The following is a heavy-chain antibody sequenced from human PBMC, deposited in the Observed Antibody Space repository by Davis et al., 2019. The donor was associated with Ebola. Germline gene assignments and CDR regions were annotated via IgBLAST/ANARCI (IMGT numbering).Heavy chain of an antibody. D-gene: IGHD6-19*01. CDR2: IYYSGST. CDR3: ARQNRGWYPLVDAFDI. Sequence: PSETLSLTCTVSGGSISSHYWSWIRQPPGKGLEWIGYIYYSGSTHYNPSLKSRDTISVDTSKNQFSLKLSSVTAADTAVYYCARQNRGWYPLVDAFDIWGQGTMVTVSS. V-gene: IGHV4-59*11. CDR1: GGSISSHY. J-gene: IGHJ3*02.